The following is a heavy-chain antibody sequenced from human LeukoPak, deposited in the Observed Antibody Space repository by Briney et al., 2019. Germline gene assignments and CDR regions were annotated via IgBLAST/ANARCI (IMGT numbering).Heavy chain of an antibody. D-gene: IGHD3-22*01. CDR1: GYTFTSYA. CDR3: ARSVHYYDSSGYYLQLDY. J-gene: IGHJ4*02. V-gene: IGHV7-4-1*02. Sequence: ASVKVSCKASGYTFTSYAMNWVRQALGQGLEWMGWINTDTGNPTYTQGFTGRFVFSFDTSVSTAYLQISSLKAEDSAVYFCARSVHYYDSSGYYLQLDYWGQGTLVTVSS. CDR2: INTDTGNP.